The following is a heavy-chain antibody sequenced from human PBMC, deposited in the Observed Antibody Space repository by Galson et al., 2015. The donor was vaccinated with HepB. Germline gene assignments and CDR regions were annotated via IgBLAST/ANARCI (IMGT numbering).Heavy chain of an antibody. J-gene: IGHJ4*02. V-gene: IGHV3-30*03. CDR3: VRERHYDSSASLKN. CDR1: GFTFSSYW. CDR2: ISFDGSDK. Sequence: SLRLSCAASGFTFSSYWMNWVRQAPGKGLEWVAIISFDGSDKYYADSVKGRFTISRDNSENTLYLQMNSLRTEDTAIYYCVRERHYDSSASLKNWGQGTQVTVSS. D-gene: IGHD3-22*01.